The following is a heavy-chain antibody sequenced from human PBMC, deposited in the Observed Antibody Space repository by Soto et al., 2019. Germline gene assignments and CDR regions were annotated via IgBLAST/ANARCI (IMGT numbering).Heavy chain of an antibody. J-gene: IGHJ4*02. CDR1: GDSITSYY. D-gene: IGHD3-22*01. V-gene: IGHV4-4*07. Sequence: LSLTCTVSGDSITSYYWTWIRQAAGKRLECIGRVFSSGTTNYNPSLKSRVTMSVDTSKNQLSLKLTSVTAADTAVYYCARVGDSGYYWYFDYWGQGALVTVSS. CDR3: ARVGDSGYYWYFDY. CDR2: VFSSGTT.